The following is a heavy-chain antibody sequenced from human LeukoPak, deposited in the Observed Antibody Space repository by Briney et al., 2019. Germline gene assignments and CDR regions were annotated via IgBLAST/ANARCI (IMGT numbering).Heavy chain of an antibody. Sequence: SETLSLACTVSGGSISSSSYYWGWVRQPPGKGLELIGSIYYSGSSYYNPSLKSRVTISIDTSKNQISLKLSSVTAADTAVYFCARSGNSYGSPFDYWGQGTLVTVSS. D-gene: IGHD5-18*01. CDR1: GGSISSSSYY. J-gene: IGHJ4*02. V-gene: IGHV4-39*07. CDR3: ARSGNSYGSPFDY. CDR2: IYYSGSS.